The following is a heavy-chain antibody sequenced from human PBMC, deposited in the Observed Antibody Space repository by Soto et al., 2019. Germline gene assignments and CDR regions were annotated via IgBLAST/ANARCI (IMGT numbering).Heavy chain of an antibody. CDR3: AKAPEMATTPSLDY. V-gene: IGHV3-23*01. D-gene: IGHD5-12*01. CDR2: ISGSGGST. CDR1: GFTFSSYA. J-gene: IGHJ4*01. Sequence: GGSLRLSCAASGFTFSSYAMSWVRQAPGKGLEWVSAISGSGGSTYYADSVKGRFTISRDNSKNTLYLQMNSLRAEDTAVYYCAKAPEMATTPSLDYWRHGTLVTVS.